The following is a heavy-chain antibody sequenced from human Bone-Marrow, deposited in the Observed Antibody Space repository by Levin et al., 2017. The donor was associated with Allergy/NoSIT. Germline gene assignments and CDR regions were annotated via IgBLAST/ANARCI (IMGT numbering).Heavy chain of an antibody. D-gene: IGHD5-12*01. Sequence: GGSLRLSCAASGFTFSSYWMSWVRQAPGKGLEWVANIKQDGSEKYYVDSVKGRFTISRDNAKNSLYLQMNSLRAEDTAVYYCARDGSGYSGYDFFPPKGSYYYYYGMDVWGQGTTVTVSS. V-gene: IGHV3-7*01. CDR3: ARDGSGYSGYDFFPPKGSYYYYYGMDV. J-gene: IGHJ6*02. CDR2: IKQDGSEK. CDR1: GFTFSSYW.